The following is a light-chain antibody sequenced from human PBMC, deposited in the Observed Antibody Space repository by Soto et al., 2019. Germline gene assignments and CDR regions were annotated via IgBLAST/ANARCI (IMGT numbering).Light chain of an antibody. CDR3: CSYVSSKTYV. CDR1: RTDVGGYNF. J-gene: IGLJ1*01. CDR2: EVS. Sequence: PASVSGSPGQSITISCTGTRTDVGGYNFVSWYQQHPGKAPKLIIYEVSNRPSGVSNRFSGSKSDNTASLTISGLQAEDEADYYCCSYVSSKTYVFGTGTKVTVL. V-gene: IGLV2-14*01.